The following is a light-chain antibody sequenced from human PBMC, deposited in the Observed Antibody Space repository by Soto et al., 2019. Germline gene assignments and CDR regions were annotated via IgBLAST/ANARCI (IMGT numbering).Light chain of an antibody. J-gene: IGKJ1*01. CDR2: GAS. CDR1: QSVSNNY. CDR3: QQYGSSGT. Sequence: GFTQSPGTLSLSQGERATLSCRASQSVSNNYLAWYQQKPGQAPRLLIYGASNRATGIPDRFSGSGSGTDFTLTISRLEPEDFAVYYCQQYGSSGTCGQATKWIS. V-gene: IGKV3-20*01.